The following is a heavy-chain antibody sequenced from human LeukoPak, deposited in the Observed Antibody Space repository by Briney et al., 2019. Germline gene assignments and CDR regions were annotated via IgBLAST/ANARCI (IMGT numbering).Heavy chain of an antibody. CDR1: GGTFSSYA. CDR2: IIPIFGTA. CDR3: ASGPSATTGRFDY. J-gene: IGHJ4*02. Sequence: SVKVSCKASGGTFSSYAISWVRQAPGQGLEWMGGIIPIFGTANYAQKFQGGVTITADESTSTAYMELSSLRSEDTAVYYCASGPSATTGRFDYWGQGTLVTVSS. D-gene: IGHD1-26*01. V-gene: IGHV1-69*01.